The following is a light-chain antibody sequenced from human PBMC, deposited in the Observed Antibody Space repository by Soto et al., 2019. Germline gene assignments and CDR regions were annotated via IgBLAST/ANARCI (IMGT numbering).Light chain of an antibody. V-gene: IGLV7-43*01. J-gene: IGLJ2*01. CDR3: LLYLSGHVRL. CDR1: TGEVTSGYF. Sequence: QAVVTQEPSLTVSPGGTVTLTCASSTGEVTSGYFPNWIQQKPGQAPRSLIYNTNNKYSWTPARFSGSLLGGKAALTLSGVQPEDEADYYCLLYLSGHVRLFGGGTKVTGL. CDR2: NTN.